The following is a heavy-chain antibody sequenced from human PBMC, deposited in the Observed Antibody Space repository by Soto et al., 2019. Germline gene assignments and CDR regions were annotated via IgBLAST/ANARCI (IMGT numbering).Heavy chain of an antibody. D-gene: IGHD6-13*01. Sequence: ASVKVSCKASGYTFTSYYMHWVRQAPGQGLEWMGIINPSGGSTSYAQKFQGRVTMTRDTSTSTVYMELSSLRSEDTAVYYCARGYSSSPSPYYYYYMDVWGKGTTVTSP. CDR1: GYTFTSYY. CDR2: INPSGGST. V-gene: IGHV1-46*03. CDR3: ARGYSSSPSPYYYYYMDV. J-gene: IGHJ6*03.